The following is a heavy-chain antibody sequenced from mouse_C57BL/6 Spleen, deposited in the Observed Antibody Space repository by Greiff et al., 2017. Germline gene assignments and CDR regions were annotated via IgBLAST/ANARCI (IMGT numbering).Heavy chain of an antibody. J-gene: IGHJ2*01. CDR2: IDPSDSET. Sequence: QVQLQQPGAELVRPGSSVKLSCKASGYTFTSYWMHWVKQRPIQGLEWIGNIDPSDSETHYNQKFKDKATLTVDKSSSTAYMQLSSLTSKDSAVYYCARDYYGSLDYWGQGTTLTVSS. V-gene: IGHV1-52*01. D-gene: IGHD1-1*01. CDR3: ARDYYGSLDY. CDR1: GYTFTSYW.